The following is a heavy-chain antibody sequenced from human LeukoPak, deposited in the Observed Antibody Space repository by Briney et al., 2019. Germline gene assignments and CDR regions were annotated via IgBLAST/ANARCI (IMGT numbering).Heavy chain of an antibody. CDR2: ISAYNGNI. CDR3: GRSFGNYYGSGAPPLYFDY. V-gene: IGHV1-18*01. D-gene: IGHD3-10*01. J-gene: IGHJ4*02. Sequence: ASVKVSCKASGYTFTNYGISWRRQAPGQGLEWMGCISAYNGNIRYAQNLQGRVIMTTDTSTSTAYMELRSLRSDDTAVYYCGRSFGNYYGSGAPPLYFDYWGQGTLVTVSS. CDR1: GYTFTNYG.